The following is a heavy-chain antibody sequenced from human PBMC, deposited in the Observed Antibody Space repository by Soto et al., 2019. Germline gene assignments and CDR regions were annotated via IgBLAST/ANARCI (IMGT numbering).Heavy chain of an antibody. D-gene: IGHD3-10*01. CDR2: IHPSDSDV. CDR1: GYDFSSFW. V-gene: IGHV5-51*03. Sequence: EVQLVQSGPEMKKPGESLKISCKDYGYDFSSFWIGWVRQVSGKGLEWMGIIHPSDSDVQYSPSFQGQVTISVDKSVTTAYLQWSNLQASDSAMYYCVRRHYSGSGPNDSWGHGTLVTVSS. J-gene: IGHJ5*01. CDR3: VRRHYSGSGPNDS.